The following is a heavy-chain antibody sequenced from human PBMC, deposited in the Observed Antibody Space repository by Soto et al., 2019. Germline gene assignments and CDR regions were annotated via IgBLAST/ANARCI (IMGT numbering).Heavy chain of an antibody. CDR2: INHSGST. CDR3: ARGLGSSWSYYYYMDV. CDR1: GGSFSGYY. V-gene: IGHV4-34*01. D-gene: IGHD6-13*01. J-gene: IGHJ6*03. Sequence: PSETLSLTCAVYGGSFSGYYWSWIRQPPGKVLEWIGEINHSGSTNYNPSLKSRVTISVDTSKNQFSLKLSSVTAADTAVYYCARGLGSSWSYYYYMDVWGKGTTVTVSS.